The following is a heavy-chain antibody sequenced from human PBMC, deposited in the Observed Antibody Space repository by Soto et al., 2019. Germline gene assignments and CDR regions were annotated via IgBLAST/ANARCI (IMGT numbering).Heavy chain of an antibody. CDR1: GFTFSSYG. CDR2: ISYDGSNK. J-gene: IGHJ3*02. V-gene: IGHV3-30*03. Sequence: QVQLVESGGGVVQPGRSLRLSCAASGFTFSSYGMHWVRQAPGKGLEWVAVISYDGSNKYYADSVKGRFIISRDNSKNTLYLQMNSLRAEDTAVYYCASLPEVYAPDAFDIWGQGTMVTVSS. CDR3: ASLPEVYAPDAFDI. D-gene: IGHD2-8*01.